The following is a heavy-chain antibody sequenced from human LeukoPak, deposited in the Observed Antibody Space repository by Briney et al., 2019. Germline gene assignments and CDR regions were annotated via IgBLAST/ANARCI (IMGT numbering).Heavy chain of an antibody. J-gene: IGHJ5*02. V-gene: IGHV4-59*01. CDR3: ARGGSWFGELAGWFDP. CDR2: IYYSGGT. CDR1: GGSISSYY. D-gene: IGHD3-10*01. Sequence: PSETPSLTCTVSGGSISSYYWSWIRQPPGKGLEWIGYIYYSGGTNYNPSLKSRVTISVDTSKNQFSLKLSSVTAADTAVYYCARGGSWFGELAGWFDPWGQGTLVTVSS.